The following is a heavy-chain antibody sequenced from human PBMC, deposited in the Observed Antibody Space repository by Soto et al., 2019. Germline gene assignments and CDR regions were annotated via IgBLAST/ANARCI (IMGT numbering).Heavy chain of an antibody. D-gene: IGHD2-21*02. Sequence: XSVKVSFNASGYTFTSYYMHWVRHAPGQGLEWMGIINPSGGSTSYAQKFQGRVTMTRDTSTSTVYMELSSLRSEDTAVYYCARTNCGGDCYLFDYWGQGTLVTVSS. CDR1: GYTFTSYY. CDR2: INPSGGST. J-gene: IGHJ4*02. V-gene: IGHV1-46*01. CDR3: ARTNCGGDCYLFDY.